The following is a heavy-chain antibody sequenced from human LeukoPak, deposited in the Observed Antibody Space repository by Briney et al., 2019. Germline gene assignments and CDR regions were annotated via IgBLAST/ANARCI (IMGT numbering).Heavy chain of an antibody. D-gene: IGHD3-3*01. Sequence: GGSLRLSCAASGFSFSSYWMSWVRQAPGKGLEWVANINPDGSNMLYVDSVKGRFTISRDNTKNSLYLQMNNLRAEDTAVYFCVSGFLQWLYWGQGTLVTVSS. CDR2: INPDGSNM. CDR3: VSGFLQWLY. CDR1: GFSFSSYW. V-gene: IGHV3-7*01. J-gene: IGHJ4*02.